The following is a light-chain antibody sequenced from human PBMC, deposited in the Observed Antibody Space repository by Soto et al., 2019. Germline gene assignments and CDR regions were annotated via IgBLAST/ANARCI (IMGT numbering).Light chain of an antibody. CDR3: QQGDSFPWT. CDR1: QGIANW. Sequence: DIQMTQTPSSVSASVGDRVTITCRASQGIANWLAWYQQKPGKAPKLLIYSTSRLQNGVPSRFSGGGSGTDFTLTISSLQPEDCATYYCQQGDSFPWTFGQGTKVEIK. CDR2: STS. J-gene: IGKJ1*01. V-gene: IGKV1-12*02.